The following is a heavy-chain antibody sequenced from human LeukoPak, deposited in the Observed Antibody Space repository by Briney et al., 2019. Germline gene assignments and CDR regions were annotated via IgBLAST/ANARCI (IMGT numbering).Heavy chain of an antibody. CDR3: ARGAVSYYYDSSGYYDY. CDR1: GGTFSSYA. J-gene: IGHJ4*02. V-gene: IGHV1-69*04. D-gene: IGHD3-22*01. CDR2: IIPILGIA. Sequence: SVNVSCKASGGTFSSYAISWVRQAPGQGLEWMGRIIPILGIANYAQKFQGRVTITADKSTSTAYMELSSLRSEDTAVYYCARGAVSYYYDSSGYYDYWGQGTLVTVSS.